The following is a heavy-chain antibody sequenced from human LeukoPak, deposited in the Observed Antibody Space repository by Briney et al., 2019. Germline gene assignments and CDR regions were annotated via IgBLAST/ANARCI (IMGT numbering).Heavy chain of an antibody. CDR2: ISGSGGST. J-gene: IGHJ4*02. V-gene: IGHV3-23*01. CDR1: GFTFSSYA. Sequence: GGSLRLSCAASGFTFSSYAMSWVRQAPGKGLEWVSAISGSGGSTYYADSVKGRFTISRDNSKNTLYLQMNSLRAEDTAVYYCAKGQYYDILTGYRHWGQGTLVTVSS. CDR3: AKGQYYDILTGYRH. D-gene: IGHD3-9*01.